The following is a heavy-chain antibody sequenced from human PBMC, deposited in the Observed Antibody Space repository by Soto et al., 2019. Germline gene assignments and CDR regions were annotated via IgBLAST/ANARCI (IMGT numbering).Heavy chain of an antibody. V-gene: IGHV4-30-2*01. CDR3: AGVGGEYGSSGLLDY. CDR1: SGSISSGAYS. D-gene: IGHD2-2*01. Sequence: LTCAASSGSISSGAYSWNWFRQPPGKGLEWIGYIYYGGSTYYNPSLQSRVTMAVDRSRNQFSLNLNSVTAADTAVYFCAGVGGEYGSSGLLDYWGKGTLVTVS. CDR2: IYYGGST. J-gene: IGHJ4*02.